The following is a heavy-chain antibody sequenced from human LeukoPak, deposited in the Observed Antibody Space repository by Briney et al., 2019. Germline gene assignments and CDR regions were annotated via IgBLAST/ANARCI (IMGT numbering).Heavy chain of an antibody. Sequence: SQTLSLTCAISGDSVSGSPAVWNWIRQSPSRGLEWLGRAYYRSKWFIDYALSVKGRITITPDTSKKQFSLQLNSVTAEDTAVYYCARGAVRGGTNFDYWGQGTLVTVSS. CDR1: GDSVSGSPAV. CDR3: ARGAVRGGTNFDY. J-gene: IGHJ4*02. CDR2: AYYRSKWFI. D-gene: IGHD3-10*01. V-gene: IGHV6-1*01.